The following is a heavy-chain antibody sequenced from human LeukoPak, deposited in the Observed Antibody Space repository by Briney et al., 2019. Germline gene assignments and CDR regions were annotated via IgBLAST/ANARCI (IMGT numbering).Heavy chain of an antibody. CDR1: GFTVSSNY. CDR2: IYSGGST. J-gene: IGHJ6*02. Sequence: GGSLRLSCAASGFTVSSNYMSWVRQAPGKGLEWVSVIYSGGSTYYADSVEGRFTISRDNSKNTLYLQMNSLRAEDTAVYYCARDGPVPPHYYYGMDVWGQGTTVTVSS. V-gene: IGHV3-66*02. D-gene: IGHD2-2*01. CDR3: ARDGPVPPHYYYGMDV.